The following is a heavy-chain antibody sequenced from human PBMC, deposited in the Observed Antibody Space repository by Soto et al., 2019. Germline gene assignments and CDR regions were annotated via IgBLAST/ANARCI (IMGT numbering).Heavy chain of an antibody. D-gene: IGHD2-2*01. Sequence: SVKVSCKASGGTFSSYAISWVRQAPGQGLEWMGGIIPIFGTANYAQKFQGRVTITADKSTSTAYMELSSLRSEDTAVYYCASRGNIVVVPAARVFYYYYGMDVWGQGTTVTVSS. J-gene: IGHJ6*02. CDR2: IIPIFGTA. CDR3: ASRGNIVVVPAARVFYYYYGMDV. V-gene: IGHV1-69*06. CDR1: GGTFSSYA.